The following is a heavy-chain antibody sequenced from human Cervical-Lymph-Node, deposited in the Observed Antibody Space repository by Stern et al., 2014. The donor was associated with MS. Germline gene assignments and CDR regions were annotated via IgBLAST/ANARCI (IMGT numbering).Heavy chain of an antibody. J-gene: IGHJ1*01. D-gene: IGHD1-1*01. Sequence: QVQLQESGPGLVTPSQTLSLTCTVSGGSVSTEGYYWSWIRQLPGKGLEWIGYIHYSGNTHYNPSLKSRVTISVDTSKNQCALKLNSVTAADTAVYYCASPTGHWGQGALVTVSS. CDR2: IHYSGNT. CDR1: GGSVSTEGYY. V-gene: IGHV4-31*03. CDR3: ASPTGH.